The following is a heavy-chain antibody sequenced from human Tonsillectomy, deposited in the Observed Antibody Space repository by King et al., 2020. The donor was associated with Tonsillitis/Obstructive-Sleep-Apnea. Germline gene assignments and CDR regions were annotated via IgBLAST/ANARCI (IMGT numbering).Heavy chain of an antibody. V-gene: IGHV1-46*01. CDR2: INPSDVIA. Sequence: VQLVESGAEVKMPGASVRVSCKASGYSFTTSYVHWVRQAPGQGLDWLGIINPSDVIATYAQKFQGRVTMTRDTSTSTVYMELSRLRSDDTAGYYCARDTPIDRVIDCWGQGTLVTVSS. CDR3: ARDTPIDRVIDC. CDR1: GYSFTTSY. J-gene: IGHJ4*02.